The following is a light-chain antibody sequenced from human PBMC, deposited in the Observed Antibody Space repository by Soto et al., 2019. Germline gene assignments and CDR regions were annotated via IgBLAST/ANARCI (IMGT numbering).Light chain of an antibody. CDR1: SSNIGNNY. CDR2: DNN. CDR3: GTWDSSLSAGGVV. Sequence: QSVLTQPPSVSAAPGQKVTISCSGSSSNIGNNYVSWYQQLPGTAPKLLIYDNNKRPSGIPDRFSGSKSGTSATLGITGLQTGDEADYYRGTWDSSLSAGGVVFGGATQMTV. J-gene: IGLJ2*01. V-gene: IGLV1-51*01.